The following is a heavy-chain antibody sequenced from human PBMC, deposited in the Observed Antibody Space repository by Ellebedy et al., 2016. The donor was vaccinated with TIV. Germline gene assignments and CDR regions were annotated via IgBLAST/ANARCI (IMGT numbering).Heavy chain of an antibody. CDR1: GFTFSSYS. CDR2: ISSSSSYI. Sequence: GESLKISCAASGFTFSSYSMNWVRQAPGKGLEWVSSISSSSSYIYYADSVKGRFTISRDNAKNSLYLQMNSLRAEDTAVYYCARGSRAKSSWFDPWGQGTLVTVSS. V-gene: IGHV3-21*01. J-gene: IGHJ5*02. CDR3: ARGSRAKSSWFDP. D-gene: IGHD2-2*01.